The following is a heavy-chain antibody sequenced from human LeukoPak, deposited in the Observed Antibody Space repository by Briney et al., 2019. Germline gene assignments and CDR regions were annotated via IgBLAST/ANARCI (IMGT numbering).Heavy chain of an antibody. CDR1: GFTFTNYW. CDR2: INSDWSGT. J-gene: IGHJ4*02. CDR3: ARNRAAFDY. Sequence: GRSLRLSCAASGFTFTNYWMHWVRQAPGKGLVWVSVINSDWSGTNYADSVKSRFTISRDNAKNTLYLQMNSLGAEDTAVYYCARNRAAFDYWGQGTLVTVSS. V-gene: IGHV3-74*01. D-gene: IGHD3-16*02.